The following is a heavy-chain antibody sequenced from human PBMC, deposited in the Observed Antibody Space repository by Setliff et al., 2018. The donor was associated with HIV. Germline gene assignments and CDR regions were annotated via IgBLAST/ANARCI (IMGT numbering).Heavy chain of an antibody. CDR2: ISGSGGST. J-gene: IGHJ4*02. V-gene: IGHV3-23*01. Sequence: PGGSLRLSCAASGFTLSNYWMTWVRQAPGKGLEWVSTISGSGGSTYYADSVKGRFTISRDNSKNTLYLQMNSLRAEDTAVYYCARYEYSSSPAFDYWGQGTLVTVSS. D-gene: IGHD6-6*01. CDR3: ARYEYSSSPAFDY. CDR1: GFTLSNYW.